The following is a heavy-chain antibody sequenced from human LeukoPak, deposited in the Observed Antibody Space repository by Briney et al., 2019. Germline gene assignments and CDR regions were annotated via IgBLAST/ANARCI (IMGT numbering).Heavy chain of an antibody. Sequence: SVKVSCTASGGTFSSYAISWVRQAPGQGLEWMGGIIPIFGTANYAQKFQGIVTITADKSTSTAYMELSSLRSEDTAVYYCARVNLGRYCSGGSCSYYFDYWGQGTLVTVSS. D-gene: IGHD2-15*01. J-gene: IGHJ4*02. CDR3: ARVNLGRYCSGGSCSYYFDY. CDR1: GGTFSSYA. CDR2: IIPIFGTA. V-gene: IGHV1-69*06.